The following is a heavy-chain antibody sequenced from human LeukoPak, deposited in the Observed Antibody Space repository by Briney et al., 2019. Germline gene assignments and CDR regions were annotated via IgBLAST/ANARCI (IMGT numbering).Heavy chain of an antibody. D-gene: IGHD1-26*01. V-gene: IGHV3-7*01. CDR3: AREAPGQWELPTDAFDI. J-gene: IGHJ3*02. CDR2: IKQDGSEK. CDR1: GFTFSSYW. Sequence: GGSLRLSCAASGFTFSSYWMSWVRQAPGKGLEWVANIKQDGSEKYYVDSVKGRFTISRDNAKNSLYLQMNSLRAEDTAVYYCAREAPGQWELPTDAFDIWGQGTMVTVSS.